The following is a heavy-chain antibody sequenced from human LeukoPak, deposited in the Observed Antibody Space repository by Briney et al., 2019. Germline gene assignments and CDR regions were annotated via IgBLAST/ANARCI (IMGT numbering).Heavy chain of an antibody. CDR3: AKGYSSVWYYFDS. CDR1: GFTFSSYA. CDR2: ISGSGTDT. D-gene: IGHD6-13*01. J-gene: IGHJ4*02. Sequence: GGSLRLSCGGSGFTFSSYAMSWVRQAPGKGLEWVSAISGSGTDTFYANSAKGRFTISRDNSKSTLDLQMNSLRAEDTAVYSCAKGYSSVWYYFDSWGQGTLVTVSS. V-gene: IGHV3-23*01.